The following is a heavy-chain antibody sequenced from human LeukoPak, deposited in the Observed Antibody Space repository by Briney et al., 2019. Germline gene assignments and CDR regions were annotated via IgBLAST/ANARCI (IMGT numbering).Heavy chain of an antibody. CDR1: GFTFDDYA. CDR3: AKGVHSSSSGLGY. J-gene: IGHJ4*02. D-gene: IGHD6-6*01. CDR2: ISWDGGST. Sequence: GRSLRLSCAASGFTFDDYAMHWVRQAPGKGLEWVSLISWDGGSTHYADSVKGRFTISRDNSKNSLYLQMNGLRPEDTALYYCAKGVHSSSSGLGYWGQGTLVTVSS. V-gene: IGHV3-43D*04.